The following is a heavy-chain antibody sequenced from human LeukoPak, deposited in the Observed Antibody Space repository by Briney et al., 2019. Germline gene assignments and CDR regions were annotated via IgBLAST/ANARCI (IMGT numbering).Heavy chain of an antibody. CDR2: IYSGGST. J-gene: IGHJ4*02. CDR1: GFTVSSNY. Sequence: PGGSLRLSCAASGFTVSSNYMSWVRQAPGKGLEWVSVIYSGGSTYYADSVKGRFTISRDNSKNTLYHQMNSLRAEDTAVYYCARDSGSYSYDYWGQGTLVTVSS. CDR3: ARDSGSYSYDY. D-gene: IGHD1-26*01. V-gene: IGHV3-66*02.